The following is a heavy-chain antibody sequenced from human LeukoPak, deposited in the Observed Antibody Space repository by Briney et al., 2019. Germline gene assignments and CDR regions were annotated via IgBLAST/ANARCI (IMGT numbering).Heavy chain of an antibody. D-gene: IGHD2-2*01. CDR1: GGSLSSYY. V-gene: IGHV4-4*07. J-gene: IGHJ4*02. CDR3: ARAPYCISTSCSQYYFDY. CDR2: IYTSGST. Sequence: SETLSLTCTVSGGSLSSYYWSSIRQPAGKGLEWIGRIYTSGSTNYNPSRKSRVTMSVDTSKNQFSLKLYSVTTADTAVYYCARAPYCISTSCSQYYFDYWGQGTLVTVSS.